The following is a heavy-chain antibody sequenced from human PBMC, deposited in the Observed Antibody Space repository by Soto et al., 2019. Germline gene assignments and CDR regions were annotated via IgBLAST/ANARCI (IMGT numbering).Heavy chain of an antibody. V-gene: IGHV4-59*01. CDR1: GGSISSYY. D-gene: IGHD3-3*01. Sequence: SETLSLTCTVSGGSISSYYWSWIRQPPGKGLEWIGYIYYSGSTNYNPSLKSRVTISVDTSKNQFSLKLSSVTAADTAVYYCARVGSGYSYSPDYWGQGTLVTVSS. CDR3: ARVGSGYSYSPDY. CDR2: IYYSGST. J-gene: IGHJ4*02.